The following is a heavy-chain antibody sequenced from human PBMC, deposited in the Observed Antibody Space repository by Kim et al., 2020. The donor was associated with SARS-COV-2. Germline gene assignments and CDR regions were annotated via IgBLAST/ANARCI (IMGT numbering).Heavy chain of an antibody. V-gene: IGHV4-34*01. J-gene: IGHJ4*02. CDR2: INHSGST. CDR1: GGSFSGYY. CDR3: ARGYGDYDY. Sequence: SETLSLTCAVYGGSFSGYYWSWIRQPPGKGLEWIGEINHSGSTNYNPSLKSRVTISVDTSKNQFSLKLSSVTAADTAVYYCARGYGDYDYWGQGTLVTVSS. D-gene: IGHD4-17*01.